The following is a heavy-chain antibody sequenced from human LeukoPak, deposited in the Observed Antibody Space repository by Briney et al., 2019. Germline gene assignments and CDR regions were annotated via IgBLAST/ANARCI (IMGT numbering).Heavy chain of an antibody. Sequence: ASVKVSCKASGYTFTNYYVHWVRQAPGQRLECMGWINPNSGGTDYAQKFQGRVTMTRDTSISTAYMELSRLTSDDTAVYYCARGSGYDYNWFDPWGQGTLGIVSS. V-gene: IGHV1-2*02. J-gene: IGHJ5*02. D-gene: IGHD5-12*01. CDR2: INPNSGGT. CDR1: GYTFTNYY. CDR3: ARGSGYDYNWFDP.